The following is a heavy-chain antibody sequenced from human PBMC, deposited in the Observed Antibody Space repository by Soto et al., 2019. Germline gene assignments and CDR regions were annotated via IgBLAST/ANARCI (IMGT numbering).Heavy chain of an antibody. D-gene: IGHD3-3*01. J-gene: IGHJ5*02. CDR1: GFTLSSYA. Sequence: QVQLVESGGGVVQPGRSLRLSCAASGFTLSSYAMHWVRQAPGKGLEWVAVISCAGTSTYYAASVRGRFTISRDNSKDTVYLQLNSLRTEDTAVYHCARDPGNDGNEYYTFDPWGQGTLVTVSS. CDR2: ISCAGTST. CDR3: ARDPGNDGNEYYTFDP. V-gene: IGHV3-30-3*01.